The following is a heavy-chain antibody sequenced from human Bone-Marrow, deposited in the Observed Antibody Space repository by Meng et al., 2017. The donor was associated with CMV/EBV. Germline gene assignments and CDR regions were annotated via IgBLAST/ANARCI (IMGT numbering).Heavy chain of an antibody. CDR2: ISSSSSYV. CDR1: GFTFSDYY. J-gene: IGHJ6*02. V-gene: IGHV3-11*06. Sequence: GESLKISCAASGFTFSDYYMSWIRQAPGKGLEWVSSISSSSSYVYYADSVKGRFTISRDNAKNSLYLQMNSLRAEDTAVYYCASGQVYYDFWSGYNYGMDVWGQGTTVTVSS. CDR3: ASGQVYYDFWSGYNYGMDV. D-gene: IGHD3-3*01.